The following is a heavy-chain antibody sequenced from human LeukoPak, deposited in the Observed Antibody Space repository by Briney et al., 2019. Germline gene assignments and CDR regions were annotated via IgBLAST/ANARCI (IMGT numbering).Heavy chain of an antibody. Sequence: GESLEISFKGSGYRFTSYWIGWVRQMPGKGLEWMGIIYPGDSDTRYSPSFQGQVTISADKSISTAYLQWSSLKASDTAMYYCARLFHYGSSEYYFGYWGQGTLVTVSS. V-gene: IGHV5-51*01. CDR1: GYRFTSYW. J-gene: IGHJ4*02. CDR2: IYPGDSDT. CDR3: ARLFHYGSSEYYFGY. D-gene: IGHD6-13*01.